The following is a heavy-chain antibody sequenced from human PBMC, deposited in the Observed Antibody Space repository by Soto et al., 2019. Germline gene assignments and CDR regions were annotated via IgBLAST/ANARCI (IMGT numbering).Heavy chain of an antibody. D-gene: IGHD3-22*01. V-gene: IGHV3-23*01. CDR2: ISGSGGST. CDR1: GFTFSSYA. CDR3: VKSVWSEGGYYSAY. J-gene: IGHJ4*02. Sequence: GGSLRLSCAASGFTFSSYAMSWVRQAPGKGLEWVSAISGSGGSTYYADSVKGRFTISRDNSKNTLYLQMNSLRAEDTAVYYWVKSVWSEGGYYSAYWGQGTLVTVSS.